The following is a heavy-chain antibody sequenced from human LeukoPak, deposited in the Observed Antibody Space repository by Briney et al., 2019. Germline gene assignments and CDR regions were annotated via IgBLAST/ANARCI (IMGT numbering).Heavy chain of an antibody. CDR3: ARVSALRYFDWLRHFDY. V-gene: IGHV3-21*01. D-gene: IGHD3-9*01. J-gene: IGHJ4*02. CDR2: ISSSSSYI. CDR1: GFTFSSYS. Sequence: PGGSLRLSCAASGFTFSSYSMNWVRQAPGKGLEWFSSISSSSSYIYYADSVKGRFTISRDNAKNSLYLQMNSLRAEDTAVYYCARVSALRYFDWLRHFDYWGQGTLVTVSS.